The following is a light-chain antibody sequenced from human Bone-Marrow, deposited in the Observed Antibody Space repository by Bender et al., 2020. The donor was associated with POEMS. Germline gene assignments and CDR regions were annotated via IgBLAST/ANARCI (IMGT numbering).Light chain of an antibody. Sequence: QSALTQPASVSGSPGQSITLSCTGTRSDVGGYDLVSWYQQFPGKAPKLLIYEVTKRPSGISDRFSASKSGNTASLTISGLQTEDEADYYCCSYAGSTTNVIFGGGTKLTVL. J-gene: IGLJ2*01. V-gene: IGLV2-23*02. CDR3: CSYAGSTTNVI. CDR1: RSDVGGYDL. CDR2: EVT.